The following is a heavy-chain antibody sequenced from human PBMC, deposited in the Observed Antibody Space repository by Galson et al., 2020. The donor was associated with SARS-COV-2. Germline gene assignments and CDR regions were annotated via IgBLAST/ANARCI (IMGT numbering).Heavy chain of an antibody. CDR3: ARHNNILTGYPIHYFDY. D-gene: IGHD3-9*01. Sequence: SETLSLTCTVSGGSISSSSYYWGWIRQPPGKGLERIGSIYYSGSPYNNPSLNSRDTTSVDTSKNQFSLKLSSVTAADTAVYYCARHNNILTGYPIHYFDYWGQGTLVTVSS. V-gene: IGHV4-39*01. J-gene: IGHJ4*02. CDR2: IYYSGSP. CDR1: GGSISSSSYY.